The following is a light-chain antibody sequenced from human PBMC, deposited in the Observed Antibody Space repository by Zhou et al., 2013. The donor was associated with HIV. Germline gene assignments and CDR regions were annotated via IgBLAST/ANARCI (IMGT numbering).Light chain of an antibody. CDR3: QQRSNWPLT. J-gene: IGKJ3*01. V-gene: IGKV3-11*01. Sequence: DIVLTQSPATLSLSPGERATLSCRASQSVSIYLAWYQQKPGQAPRLLMYHASNRATGVPARFSGSGSGTDFTLTINSLEPEDVAVYYCQQRSNWPLTFGPGTKVDIK. CDR2: HAS. CDR1: QSVSIY.